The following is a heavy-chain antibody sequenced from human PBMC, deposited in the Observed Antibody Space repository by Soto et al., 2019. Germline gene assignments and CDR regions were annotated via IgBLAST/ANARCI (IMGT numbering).Heavy chain of an antibody. J-gene: IGHJ4*02. Sequence: LSLTCAVYGGSFSGYYWSWTRQPPGKGLEWIGEINHSGSTNYNPSLKSRVTISVDTSKNQFSLKLSSVTAADTAVYYCARDSIRAAFDYWGQGTLVTVSS. CDR1: GGSFSGYY. CDR2: INHSGST. D-gene: IGHD6-13*01. V-gene: IGHV4-34*01. CDR3: ARDSIRAAFDY.